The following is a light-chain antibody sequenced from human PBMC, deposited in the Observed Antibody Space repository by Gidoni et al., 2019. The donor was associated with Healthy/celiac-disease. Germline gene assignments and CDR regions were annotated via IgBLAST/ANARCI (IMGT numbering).Light chain of an antibody. J-gene: IGKJ1*01. V-gene: IGKV3-15*01. CDR1: QSVGSN. CDR3: QQYNDWPRT. Sequence: MTHPPATLPVSPGERVTLSCRASQSVGSNLAWYQQKPGQAPRLLIYGASTRATGIPARFSGSGSGTEFTLTISSLQSEDFAVYYCQQYNDWPRTFGQGTKVEIK. CDR2: GAS.